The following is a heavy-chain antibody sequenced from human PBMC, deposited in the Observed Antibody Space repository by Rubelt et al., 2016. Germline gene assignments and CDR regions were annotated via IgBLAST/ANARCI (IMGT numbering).Heavy chain of an antibody. J-gene: IGHJ5*02. D-gene: IGHD1-26*01. CDR1: GGSFSGYY. V-gene: IGHV4-34*01. Sequence: QVQLQQWGAGLLKPSETLSLTCSVYGGSFSGYYWSWIRQPPGEGLEWIGEFNHSGSTNYNPSHERRVTILLDTAKNKFSLKLSSVTAADTAVYYCARVKVGATPWGQGTLVTVSS. CDR3: ARVKVGATP. CDR2: FNHSGST.